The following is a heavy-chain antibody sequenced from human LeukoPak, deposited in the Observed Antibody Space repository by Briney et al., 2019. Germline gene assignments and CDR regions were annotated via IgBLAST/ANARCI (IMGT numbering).Heavy chain of an antibody. CDR1: GFTFSSYA. J-gene: IGHJ4*02. CDR3: AKDRGGQRKPNYFDY. D-gene: IGHD1-1*01. CDR2: ISGSINT. Sequence: GGSLRLSCAASGFTFSSYAMSWVRLAPGKGLEWVSGISGSINTYYADSVKGRFTISRDNSKNTLYLQMNSLRAEDTAVYYCAKDRGGQRKPNYFDYWGQGTLVTVSS. V-gene: IGHV3-23*01.